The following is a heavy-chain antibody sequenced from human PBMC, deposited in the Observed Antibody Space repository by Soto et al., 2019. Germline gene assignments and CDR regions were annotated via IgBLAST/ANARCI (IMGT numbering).Heavy chain of an antibody. CDR1: GFTVSIYT. J-gene: IGHJ4*02. CDR3: TRELGY. Sequence: EVQLLESGGGLVQPGGSLRLSCAAAGFTVSIYTIIWVSQAPGKGLEWVSDISGSGGSTYYADSVKGRFTISRDTSKNTLYLQMNSLRADDTAVYYCTRELGYWGQGTLVTVSS. CDR2: ISGSGGST. V-gene: IGHV3-23*01. D-gene: IGHD3-16*01.